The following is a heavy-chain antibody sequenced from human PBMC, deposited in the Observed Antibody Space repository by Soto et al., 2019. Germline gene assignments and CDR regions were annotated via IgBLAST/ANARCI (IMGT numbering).Heavy chain of an antibody. J-gene: IGHJ4*02. D-gene: IGHD7-27*01. CDR1: GASIRNVHYF. CDR3: TRGPSGDKVDS. Sequence: QVQLQQSGPGLLQPSQPLSLTCPVSGASIRNVHYFWGWIRQSPDKGLEWIGHIYKGGSIYNNPSPESRLTITVDTSKNQSSLNLSAVSAADTAVYYGTRGPSGDKVDSWGQGTLVTVSS. V-gene: IGHV4-30-4*01. CDR2: IYKGGSI.